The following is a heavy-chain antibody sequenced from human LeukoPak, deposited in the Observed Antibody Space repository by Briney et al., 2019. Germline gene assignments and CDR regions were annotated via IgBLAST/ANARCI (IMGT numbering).Heavy chain of an antibody. CDR2: IYYSGST. CDR3: ASVIRIGGIFDY. Sequence: PSETLSLTCTVSGGSISSGGYYWSWIRQHPGEGLEWIGYIYYSGSTYYNPSLKSRVTISIDTSKDQFSLKLSPVTAADTAVYYCASVIRIGGIFDYWGQGTLVTVSS. J-gene: IGHJ4*02. V-gene: IGHV4-31*03. CDR1: GGSISSGGYY. D-gene: IGHD2-21*01.